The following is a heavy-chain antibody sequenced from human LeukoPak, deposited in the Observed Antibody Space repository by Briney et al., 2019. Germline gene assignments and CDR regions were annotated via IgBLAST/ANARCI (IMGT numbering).Heavy chain of an antibody. V-gene: IGHV1-8*01. J-gene: IGHJ4*02. CDR1: GYTFTSYD. CDR3: ASWAHAVAGTSDY. CDR2: MNPNSGNT. Sequence: ASVKVSCKGSGYTFTSYDINWVRQATGQGLEWMGWMNPNSGNTGYAQKFQGRVTMTRNTSISTAYMELSSLRSEDTAVYYCASWAHAVAGTSDYWGQGTLVTVSS. D-gene: IGHD6-19*01.